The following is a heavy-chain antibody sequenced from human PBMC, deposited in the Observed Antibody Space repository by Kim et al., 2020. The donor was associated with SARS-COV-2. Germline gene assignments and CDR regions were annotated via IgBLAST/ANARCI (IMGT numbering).Heavy chain of an antibody. V-gene: IGHV4-34*01. CDR3: ARFLPWGDSYYFDY. J-gene: IGHJ4*02. CDR1: GGSFSGYY. CDR2: INHSGST. Sequence: SETLSLTCAVYGGSFSGYYWSWIRQPPGKGLEWIGEINHSGSTNYNPSLKSRVTISVDTSKNQFSLKLSSVTAADTAVYYCARFLPWGDSYYFDYWGQGTLVTVSS. D-gene: IGHD7-27*01.